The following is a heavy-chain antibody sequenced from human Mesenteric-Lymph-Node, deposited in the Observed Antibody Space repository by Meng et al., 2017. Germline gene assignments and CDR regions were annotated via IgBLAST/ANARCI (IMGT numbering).Heavy chain of an antibody. CDR2: IKQDGSEK. D-gene: IGHD6-13*01. J-gene: IGHJ6*02. Sequence: GESLKISCAASGFTFSSYWMSWVRQAPGKGLEWVANIKQDGSEKYYVDSVKGRFTISRDNAKNSLYLQMNSLRAEDTAVYYCARSVAAAPYGMDVWGQGTTVTVSS. CDR3: ARSVAAAPYGMDV. CDR1: GFTFSSYW. V-gene: IGHV3-7*01.